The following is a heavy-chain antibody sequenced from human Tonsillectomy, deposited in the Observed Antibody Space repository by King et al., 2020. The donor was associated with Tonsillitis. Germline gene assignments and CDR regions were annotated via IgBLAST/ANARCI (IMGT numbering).Heavy chain of an antibody. CDR2: ITGNGGNK. CDR3: AKDYWVAVAGAYKWFDP. V-gene: IGHV3-23*04. J-gene: IGHJ5*02. D-gene: IGHD6-19*01. CDR1: GFTFNSYA. Sequence: VQLVESGGGLVQPGGSLRLSCAASGFTFNSYAMNWVRQAPGKGLEWVSTITGNGGNKYYAASVKGRFTIPRDNSKNTGYLQMNSLRVEDTAVYYCAKDYWVAVAGAYKWFDPWGQGTLVIVSS.